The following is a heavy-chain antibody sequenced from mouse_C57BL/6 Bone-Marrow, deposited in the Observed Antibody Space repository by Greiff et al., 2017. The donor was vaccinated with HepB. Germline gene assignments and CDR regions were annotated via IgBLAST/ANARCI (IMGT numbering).Heavy chain of an antibody. J-gene: IGHJ2*01. Sequence: EVQRVESGGGLVQPKGSLKLSCAASGFSFNTYAMNWVRQAPGKGLEWVARIRSKSNNYATYYADSVKDRFTISRDDSESMLYLQMNNLKTEDTAMYYCVRQRPGLSFDYWGQGTTLTVSS. CDR1: GFSFNTYA. CDR3: VRQRPGLSFDY. V-gene: IGHV10-1*01. CDR2: IRSKSNNYAT.